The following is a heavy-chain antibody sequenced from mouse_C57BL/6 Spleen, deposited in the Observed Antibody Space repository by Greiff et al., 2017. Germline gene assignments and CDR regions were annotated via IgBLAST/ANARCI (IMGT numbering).Heavy chain of an antibody. CDR3: ARDAKDYVSEGYWYFDV. CDR1: GFTFSHFY. J-gene: IGHJ1*03. D-gene: IGHD1-1*01. V-gene: IGHV7-1*01. Sequence: EVKLVESGGGLVQSGRSLRLSCATSGFTFSHFYMEWVRQAPGKGLEWIAASRNKANDYTTEYSASVKGRFIVSRDTSQSILYLQMNALRAEDTAIYYCARDAKDYVSEGYWYFDVWGTGTTVTVSS. CDR2: SRNKANDYTT.